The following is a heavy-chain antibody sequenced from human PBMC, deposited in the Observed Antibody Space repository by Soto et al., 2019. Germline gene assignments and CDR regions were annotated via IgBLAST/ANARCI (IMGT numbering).Heavy chain of an antibody. J-gene: IGHJ4*02. CDR2: IYYSGST. D-gene: IGHD3-22*01. CDR1: GGSISSYY. V-gene: IGHV4-59*08. CDR3: TRHHPHHYDSSGYFDY. Sequence: TLSLTCTVSGGSISSYYWSWIRQPPGKGLEWIGYIYYSGSTNYNPSLKSRVTISVDTSKNQFSLKLSSVTAADTAMYYCTRHHPHHYDSSGYFDYWGQGTLVTVSS.